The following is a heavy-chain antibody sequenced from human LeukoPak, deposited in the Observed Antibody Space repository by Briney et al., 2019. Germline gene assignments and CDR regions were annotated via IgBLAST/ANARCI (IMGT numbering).Heavy chain of an antibody. V-gene: IGHV1-69*05. Sequence: SVKVSCKASGGTFSSYAISWVRQAPGQGLEWIGRIIPIFGTANYAQKFQGRVTITTDESTSTAYMELSSLRSEDTAVYYCARDPPTTVTTNWFDPWGQGTLVTVSS. CDR3: ARDPPTTVTTNWFDP. D-gene: IGHD4-17*01. CDR2: IIPIFGTA. CDR1: GGTFSSYA. J-gene: IGHJ5*02.